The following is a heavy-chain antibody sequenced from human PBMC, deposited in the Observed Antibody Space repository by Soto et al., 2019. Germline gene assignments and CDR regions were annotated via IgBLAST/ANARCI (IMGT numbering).Heavy chain of an antibody. CDR3: ARVCDSSGYYYDAYYGMDV. V-gene: IGHV4-31*03. CDR1: GGSISSGGYY. Sequence: PSETLSLTCTVSGGSISSGGYYWSWIRQHPGKGLEWIGYIYYSGSTYYNPSLKSRVTISVDTSKNQFSLKLSSVTAADTAVYYCARVCDSSGYYYDAYYGMDVWGQGTTVTVSS. CDR2: IYYSGST. D-gene: IGHD3-22*01. J-gene: IGHJ6*02.